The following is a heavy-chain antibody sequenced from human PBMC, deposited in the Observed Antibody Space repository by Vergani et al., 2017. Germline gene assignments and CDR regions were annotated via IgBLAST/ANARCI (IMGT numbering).Heavy chain of an antibody. J-gene: IGHJ3*02. CDR2: ISWNSGSI. D-gene: IGHD3-10*01. CDR1: GFTFDDYA. CDR3: AKGEWFGELFRTRDAFDI. V-gene: IGHV3-9*01. Sequence: EVQLVESGGGLVQPGRSLRLSCAASGFTFDDYAMHWVRQAPGKGLEWVSGISWNSGSIGYADSVKGRFTISRDNAKNSLYLQMNSLRAEDTALYYCAKGEWFGELFRTRDAFDIWGQGTMVTVSS.